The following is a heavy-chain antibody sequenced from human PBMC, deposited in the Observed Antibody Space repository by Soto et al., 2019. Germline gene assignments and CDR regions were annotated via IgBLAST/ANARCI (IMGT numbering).Heavy chain of an antibody. CDR3: AREGMHVSLRLAFDS. CDR1: GYTFTSYY. Sequence: QVQLVQSGAEVKKPGASVKVSCKASGYTFTSYYMHWVRQAPGQGLEWMGIINPSGGSTSYAQKLQGRVTMTRDTSTSTVYMELSSLRSEDRAVYYCAREGMHVSLRLAFDSWGQGTMVTVSS. V-gene: IGHV1-46*03. D-gene: IGHD2-21*01. CDR2: INPSGGST. J-gene: IGHJ3*02.